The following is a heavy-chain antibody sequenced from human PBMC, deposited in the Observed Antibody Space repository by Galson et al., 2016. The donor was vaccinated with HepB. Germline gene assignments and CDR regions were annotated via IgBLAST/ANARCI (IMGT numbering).Heavy chain of an antibody. CDR2: INNDGSGT. J-gene: IGHJ4*02. CDR1: GFAFTGYW. Sequence: SLRLSCAASGFAFTGYWMHWVRQAPGKGLVWVSHINNDGSGTTYADFVKGRFTISKDNARNTVYLQMSSLTVEDTAVYYCARGLGGLVYWGQGTLVTVSS. D-gene: IGHD3-16*01. CDR3: ARGLGGLVY. V-gene: IGHV3-74*03.